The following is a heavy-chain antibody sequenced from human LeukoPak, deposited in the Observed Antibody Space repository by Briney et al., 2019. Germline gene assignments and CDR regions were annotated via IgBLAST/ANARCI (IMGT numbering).Heavy chain of an antibody. Sequence: PGGSLRLSCAASGFTFDDYAMHWVRQAPGKGLEWVSGISWNSGSIGYADSVKGRFTISRDNAKNSLYLQMNSLRAEDTAVYYCARDLSPPSYQLLSFFDYWGQGTLVTVSS. J-gene: IGHJ4*02. V-gene: IGHV3-9*01. CDR2: ISWNSGSI. D-gene: IGHD2-2*01. CDR1: GFTFDDYA. CDR3: ARDLSPPSYQLLSFFDY.